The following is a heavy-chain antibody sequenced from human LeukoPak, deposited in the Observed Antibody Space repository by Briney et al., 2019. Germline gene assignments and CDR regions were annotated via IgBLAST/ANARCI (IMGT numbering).Heavy chain of an antibody. D-gene: IGHD6-13*01. CDR1: GYSFTTYW. J-gene: IGHJ5*02. Sequence: GESLKISCKASGYSFTTYWIGWVRQMPGKGLEWMGIICPGDSDTRYSPSFQGQVAISADKSISTAYLQWSSLKASDTAMYYCARRGKGAAAGTGEFDPWGQGTLVTVSS. CDR2: ICPGDSDT. CDR3: ARRGKGAAAGTGEFDP. V-gene: IGHV5-51*01.